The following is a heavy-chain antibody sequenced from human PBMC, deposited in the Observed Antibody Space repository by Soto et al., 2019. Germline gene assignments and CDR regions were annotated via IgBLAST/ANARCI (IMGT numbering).Heavy chain of an antibody. CDR1: GGTFSSYA. CDR3: ARSHPEMATTYFDY. CDR2: IIPIFGTA. J-gene: IGHJ4*02. Sequence: SVKVSCKASGGTFSSYAISWVRQAPGQGLEWMGGIIPIFGTANYAQKFQGRVTITADESTSTAYMELSSLRSEDTAVYYCARSHPEMATTYFDYWGQGTLVTVSS. D-gene: IGHD1-1*01. V-gene: IGHV1-69*13.